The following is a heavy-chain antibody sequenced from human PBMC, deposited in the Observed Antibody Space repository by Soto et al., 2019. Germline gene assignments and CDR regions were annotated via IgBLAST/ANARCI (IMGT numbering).Heavy chain of an antibody. CDR2: IYWDDDK. V-gene: IGHV2-5*02. CDR1: GFSLTTRGVG. CDR3: AHVVITFGGVVADDAFDV. J-gene: IGHJ3*01. D-gene: IGHD3-16*02. Sequence: SGPTRVNPREALTLTCTFSGFSLTTRGVGVGWIRQPPGKALEWLAVIYWDDDKRYSPSLKTRLILTKDTSKNQVVLTMTNMDSVDTATYFCAHVVITFGGVVADDAFDVWGQGTMVTVSS.